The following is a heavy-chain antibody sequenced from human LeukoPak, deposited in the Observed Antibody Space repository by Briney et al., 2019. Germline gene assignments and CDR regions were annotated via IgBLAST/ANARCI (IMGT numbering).Heavy chain of an antibody. J-gene: IGHJ4*02. Sequence: GGSLRLSCAASGFTFNSYWMNWVRQAPGKGLEWVANIKRDGSEKYYVDSVKGRFTISRNNAKNSLDLQMNSLRVEDTAVYYCARLGPASSGWPESFDYWGQGTLVTVSS. CDR1: GFTFNSYW. V-gene: IGHV3-7*03. D-gene: IGHD6-19*01. CDR3: ARLGPASSGWPESFDY. CDR2: IKRDGSEK.